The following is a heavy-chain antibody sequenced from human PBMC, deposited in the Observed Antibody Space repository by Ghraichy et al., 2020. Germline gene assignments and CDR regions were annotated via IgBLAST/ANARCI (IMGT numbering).Heavy chain of an antibody. D-gene: IGHD5-12*01. CDR3: AGGYDSEGGIFDY. CDR1: GGSFSGYY. J-gene: IGHJ4*02. CDR2: INHSGST. Sequence: SETLSLTCAVYGGSFSGYYWSWIRQPPGKGLEWIGEINHSGSTNYNPSLKSRVTISVDTSKNQFSLKLSSVTAADTAVYYCAGGYDSEGGIFDYWGQGTLVTVSS. V-gene: IGHV4-34*01.